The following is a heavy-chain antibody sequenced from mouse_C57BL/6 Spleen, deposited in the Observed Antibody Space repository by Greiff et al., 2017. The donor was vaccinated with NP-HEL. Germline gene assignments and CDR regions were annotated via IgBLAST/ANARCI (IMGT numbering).Heavy chain of an antibody. V-gene: IGHV1-7*01. CDR3: ARSAIYYDYDRDYYAMDY. J-gene: IGHJ4*01. CDR2: INPSSGYT. Sequence: QVQLQQSGAELAKPGASVKLSCKASGYTFTSYWMHWVKQRPGQGLEWIGYINPSSGYTKYNQKFKDKATLTAYKSSSTDYMQLRSLTYEDSAVYDCARSAIYYDYDRDYYAMDYWGQGTSVTVSS. D-gene: IGHD2-4*01. CDR1: GYTFTSYW.